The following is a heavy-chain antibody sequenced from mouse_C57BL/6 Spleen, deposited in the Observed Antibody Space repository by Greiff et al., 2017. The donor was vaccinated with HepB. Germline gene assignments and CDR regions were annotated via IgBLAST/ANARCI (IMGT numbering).Heavy chain of an antibody. CDR2: IYPGSGST. V-gene: IGHV1-55*01. CDR3: ARRGQLRLRDAMDY. J-gene: IGHJ4*01. CDR1: GYTFTSYW. D-gene: IGHD3-2*02. Sequence: QVQLQQPGAELVKPGASVKMSCKASGYTFTSYWITWVKQRPGQGLEWIGDIYPGSGSTNYNEKFKSKATLTVDKSSSTAYMQLSSLTSEDSAVFYCARRGQLRLRDAMDYWGQGTSVTVSS.